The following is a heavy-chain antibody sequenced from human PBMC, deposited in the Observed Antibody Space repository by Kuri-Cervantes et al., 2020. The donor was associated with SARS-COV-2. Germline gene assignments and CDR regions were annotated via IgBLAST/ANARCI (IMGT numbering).Heavy chain of an antibody. CDR2: IWYDGSNK. CDR1: GFTFSSYG. V-gene: IGHV3-30*02. J-gene: IGHJ4*02. Sequence: GESLKISCAASGFTFSSYGMHWVRQAPGKGLEWVAVIWYDGSNKYYADSVKGRFTISRDNSKNTLYLQMNSLRAEDTAVYYCATDYDYGDGIDYWGQGTLVTVSS. D-gene: IGHD4-17*01. CDR3: ATDYDYGDGIDY.